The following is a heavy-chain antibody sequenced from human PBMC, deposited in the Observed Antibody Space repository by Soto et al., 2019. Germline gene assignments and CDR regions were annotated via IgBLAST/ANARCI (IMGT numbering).Heavy chain of an antibody. J-gene: IGHJ4*02. CDR3: AKDHKIVVVVAASFDY. CDR2: ISGSGGST. D-gene: IGHD2-15*01. Sequence: GGSLRLSCAASGFTFSSYAMSRVRQAPGKGLEWVSAISGSGGSTYYADSVKGRFTISRDNSKNTLYLQMNSLRAEDTAVYYCAKDHKIVVVVAASFDYWGQGTLVTVSS. CDR1: GFTFSSYA. V-gene: IGHV3-23*01.